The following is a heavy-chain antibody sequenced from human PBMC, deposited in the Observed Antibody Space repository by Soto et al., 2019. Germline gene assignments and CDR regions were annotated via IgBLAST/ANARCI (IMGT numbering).Heavy chain of an antibody. CDR2: VSPPFRTS. Sequence: QVQLVQSGAEVKKPGSSVKVSCKTSGVSFNNNGIGWVRQAPGPGLEWMGGVSPPFRTSNYARKFQGSISITADASTGTVNMELSSLTSEDTAQYYCARVLYYGSGSYSPYGMDVWGQGTTVTVSS. J-gene: IGHJ6*02. CDR3: ARVLYYGSGSYSPYGMDV. CDR1: GVSFNNNG. V-gene: IGHV1-69*01. D-gene: IGHD3-10*01.